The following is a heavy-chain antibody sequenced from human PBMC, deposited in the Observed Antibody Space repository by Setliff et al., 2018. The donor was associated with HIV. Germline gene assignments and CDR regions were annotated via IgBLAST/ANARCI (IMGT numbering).Heavy chain of an antibody. Sequence: SETLSLTCTVSGGSINSYYWNWIRQSPGKGLEWIGYIGYNGDTSYNPSLNSRVTLSVDRSKNQFSLKLSSVSAAYTAVYFCARWGASGGRPDWHAFDMWGQGTMVTVSS. CDR2: IGYNGDT. V-gene: IGHV4-59*01. D-gene: IGHD2-15*01. J-gene: IGHJ3*02. CDR3: ARWGASGGRPDWHAFDM. CDR1: GGSINSYY.